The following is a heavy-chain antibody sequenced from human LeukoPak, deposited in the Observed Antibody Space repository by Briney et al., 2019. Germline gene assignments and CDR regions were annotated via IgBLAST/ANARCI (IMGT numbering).Heavy chain of an antibody. CDR3: ARESGYSYGQAERRYYYGMDV. CDR1: GYAFTSYY. CDR2: INPSGGST. Sequence: GASVKVSYKASGYAFTSYYMHWVRQAPGQGLEWMGIINPSGGSTSYAQKFQGRVTMTRDTSTSTVYMELSSLRSEDTAVYYCARESGYSYGQAERRYYYGMDVWGQGTTVTVSS. J-gene: IGHJ6*02. V-gene: IGHV1-46*01. D-gene: IGHD5-18*01.